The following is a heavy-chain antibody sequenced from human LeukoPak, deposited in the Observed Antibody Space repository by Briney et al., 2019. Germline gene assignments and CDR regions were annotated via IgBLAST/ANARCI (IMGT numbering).Heavy chain of an antibody. V-gene: IGHV3-23*01. J-gene: IGHJ4*02. Sequence: GGSLRLSCAASGFSVSSNYMSWVRQAPGKGLEWLSGISVSGADTYYADSVKGRFTISKDNSKNTLYLQMNSLRAEDAAVYYCAKHYVWGSYRFDYWGQGTLVTVSS. CDR2: ISVSGADT. CDR3: AKHYVWGSYRFDY. D-gene: IGHD3-16*02. CDR1: GFSVSSNY.